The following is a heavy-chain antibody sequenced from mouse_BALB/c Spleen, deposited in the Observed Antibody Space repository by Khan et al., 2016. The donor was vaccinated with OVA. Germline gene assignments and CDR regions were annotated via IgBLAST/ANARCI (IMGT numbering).Heavy chain of an antibody. CDR2: INPSNGYT. Sequence: VELVESGAELARPGASVKMSCKASGYTFTSYTIHWIKKRPGQGLEWIGYINPSNGYTNSNQKFKDKATLTTDKSSTTAYLQLSSLTSDDSAVYNCVRDGAYHRNDGLFAYWGQGTLVTVSA. J-gene: IGHJ3*01. D-gene: IGHD2-14*01. CDR1: GYTFTSYT. CDR3: VRDGAYHRNDGLFAY. V-gene: IGHV1-4*01.